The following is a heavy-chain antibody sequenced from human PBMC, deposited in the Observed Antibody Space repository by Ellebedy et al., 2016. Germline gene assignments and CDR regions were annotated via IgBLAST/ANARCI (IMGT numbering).Heavy chain of an antibody. D-gene: IGHD6-19*01. CDR1: GFSFTSHA. CDR3: ARDGSGWCPDY. Sequence: GGSLRLXXAASGFSFTSHAMHWVRQAPGKGLEWVGIIFHDGRNKDYADTVKGRFTFSRDNSKNTAYLQVDSLRADDTGVYYCARDGSGWCPDYWGQGTLVTVSS. J-gene: IGHJ4*02. CDR2: IFHDGRNK. V-gene: IGHV3-33*01.